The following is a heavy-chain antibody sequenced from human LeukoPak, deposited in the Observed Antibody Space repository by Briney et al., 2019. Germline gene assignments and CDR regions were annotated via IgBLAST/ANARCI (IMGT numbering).Heavy chain of an antibody. D-gene: IGHD1-26*01. CDR2: IYTSGST. CDR1: GGSISSYY. Sequence: SETLSLTCTVSGGSISSYYWSWIRQPAGKGLEWIGRIYTSGSTNYNPSLKSRVTISLDTSKNQFSLKVNSVTAADTAVYYCARDGVLGETGYWGQGTLVTVSS. V-gene: IGHV4-4*07. J-gene: IGHJ4*02. CDR3: ARDGVLGETGY.